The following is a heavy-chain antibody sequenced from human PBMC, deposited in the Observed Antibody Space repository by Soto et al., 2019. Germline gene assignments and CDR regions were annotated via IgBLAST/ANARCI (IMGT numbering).Heavy chain of an antibody. Sequence: ASVKVSCKASGYIFTKYAMHWVRQAPGQRLEWMGWINAGNGNTKYSQRFQGRVTITRDTSASTVYMELSSLRSEDTAVYYCARQGSSGWYFFDYWGQGTPVTVSS. CDR2: INAGNGNT. D-gene: IGHD6-19*01. CDR1: GYIFTKYA. V-gene: IGHV1-3*01. J-gene: IGHJ4*02. CDR3: ARQGSSGWYFFDY.